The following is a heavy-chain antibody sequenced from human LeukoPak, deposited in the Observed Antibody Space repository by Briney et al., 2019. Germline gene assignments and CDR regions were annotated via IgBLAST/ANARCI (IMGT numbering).Heavy chain of an antibody. D-gene: IGHD3-10*01. CDR3: ARDFTMVRGVNSFDY. V-gene: IGHV1-46*01. CDR2: INTSGGST. CDR1: GYTFTSYY. J-gene: IGHJ4*02. Sequence: ASVKVSCKASGYTFTSYYMHWVRQAPGQGHEWKGIINTSGGSTSYAQKFQGRATMTRYTSTSTVYMELSSLRSEDTAVYYCARDFTMVRGVNSFDYWGQGTLVTVSS.